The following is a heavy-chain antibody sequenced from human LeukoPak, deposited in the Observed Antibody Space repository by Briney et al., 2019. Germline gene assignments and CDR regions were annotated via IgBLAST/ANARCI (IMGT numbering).Heavy chain of an antibody. Sequence: PGGSLRLSCAASGFTFSTYAMHWVRQAPGKGLEWVAVISYDGSNKYYADSVRGRFTISRDNSKNTLSLQMNSLTTEDTAMYYCARTIAPAGYFSDSWGQGTLVTVSS. J-gene: IGHJ4*02. V-gene: IGHV3-30-3*01. CDR2: ISYDGSNK. CDR3: ARTIAPAGYFSDS. CDR1: GFTFSTYA. D-gene: IGHD6-13*01.